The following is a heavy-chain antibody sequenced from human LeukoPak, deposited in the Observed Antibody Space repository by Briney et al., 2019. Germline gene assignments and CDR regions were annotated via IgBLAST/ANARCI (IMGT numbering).Heavy chain of an antibody. V-gene: IGHV3-9*01. Sequence: PGGSLRPSCAASGFTFDEYAMHWVRQAPGKGLEWVSGISWNSGSIAYADSVKGRFTISRDNAKNSLYLQMSNLRAEDTAVYFCARGGGLDVWGQGATVTVSS. J-gene: IGHJ6*02. D-gene: IGHD3-16*01. CDR1: GFTFDEYA. CDR3: ARGGGLDV. CDR2: ISWNSGSI.